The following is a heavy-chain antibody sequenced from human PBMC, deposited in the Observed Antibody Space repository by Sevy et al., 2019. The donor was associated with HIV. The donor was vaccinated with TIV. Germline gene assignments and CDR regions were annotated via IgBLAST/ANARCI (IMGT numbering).Heavy chain of an antibody. J-gene: IGHJ6*02. D-gene: IGHD5-18*01. CDR2: ISWDGGST. CDR3: AKDYGYSYGTGGGMDD. CDR1: GFTFDDYA. Sequence: GGSLRLSCAASGFTFDDYAMHWVRQAPGKGLEWVSLISWDGGSTYYADSVKGRFTISKDNSKNSLYLQMNSLRAEDTALYYCAKDYGYSYGTGGGMDDWGQGTTVTV. V-gene: IGHV3-43D*03.